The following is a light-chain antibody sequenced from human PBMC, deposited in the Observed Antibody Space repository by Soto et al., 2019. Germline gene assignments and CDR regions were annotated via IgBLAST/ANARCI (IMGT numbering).Light chain of an antibody. CDR1: QSVSSSY. CDR2: GAS. V-gene: IGKV3-20*01. Sequence: EIVLTQSPGTLSLSPGERATLSCRASQSVSSSYLAWYQQKPGQAPRLLIYGASSRATGIPDRFSGSGSGTDFTLTISSLEPEDIAVYYCQQYGGSPPWTFGQGTKVEVK. J-gene: IGKJ1*01. CDR3: QQYGGSPPWT.